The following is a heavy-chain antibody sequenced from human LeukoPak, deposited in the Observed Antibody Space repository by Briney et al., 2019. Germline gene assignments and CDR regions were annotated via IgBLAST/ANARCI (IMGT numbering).Heavy chain of an antibody. CDR2: INPNSGGT. CDR3: ARDPLIGYSSGWSRGWFDP. Sequence: ASVKVSCKASGYTFTGYYMHWVRQAPGQGLEWMGRINPNSGGTNYAQKFQGRVTMTRDTSISTAYMELSRLRSDDTAAYYCARDPLIGYSSGWSRGWFDPWGQGTLVTVSS. CDR1: GYTFTGYY. D-gene: IGHD6-19*01. V-gene: IGHV1-2*06. J-gene: IGHJ5*02.